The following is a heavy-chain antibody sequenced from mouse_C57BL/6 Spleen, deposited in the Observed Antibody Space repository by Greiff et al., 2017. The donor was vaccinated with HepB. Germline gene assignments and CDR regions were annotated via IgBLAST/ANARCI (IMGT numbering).Heavy chain of an antibody. CDR2: IRNKANGYTT. V-gene: IGHV7-3*01. Sequence: EVKLQESGGGLVQPGGSLSLSCAASGFTFTDYYMSWVRQPPGKALEWLGFIRNKANGYTTEYSASVKGRFTISRDNSQSILYLQMNALRAEESATYDCARYRVYDGSSYLAYWGQGTLVTVSA. J-gene: IGHJ3*01. CDR3: ARYRVYDGSSYLAY. D-gene: IGHD1-1*01. CDR1: GFTFTDYY.